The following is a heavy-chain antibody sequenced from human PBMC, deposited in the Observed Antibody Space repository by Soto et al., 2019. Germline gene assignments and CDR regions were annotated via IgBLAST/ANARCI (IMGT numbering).Heavy chain of an antibody. D-gene: IGHD1-26*01. CDR3: ARVLKVLVGATTVFGY. CDR2: ISAYNGNT. V-gene: IGHV1-18*01. Sequence: ASVKVSCKASGYTFTSYGISWLRQAPGQGLEWMGWISAYNGNTNYAQKLQGRVTMTTDTSTSTAYMELRSLRSDDTAVYYCARVLKVLVGATTVFGYWGQGTLVTVSS. CDR1: GYTFTSYG. J-gene: IGHJ4*02.